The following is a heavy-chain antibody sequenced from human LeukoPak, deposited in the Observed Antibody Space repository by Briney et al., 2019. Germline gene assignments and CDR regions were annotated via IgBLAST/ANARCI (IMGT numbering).Heavy chain of an antibody. J-gene: IGHJ4*02. CDR2: IYHSGST. V-gene: IGHV4-4*02. D-gene: IGHD3-9*01. CDR3: ARSYDILTPTLGY. CDR1: GGSISSSNR. Sequence: PSGTLSLTCAVSGGSISSSNRWSWVRQPPGNGLEWIGEIYHSGSTNYNPSLKSRVTISVDKSKNQFSLELSSVTAADTAVYYCARSYDILTPTLGYWGQGTLVTVSS.